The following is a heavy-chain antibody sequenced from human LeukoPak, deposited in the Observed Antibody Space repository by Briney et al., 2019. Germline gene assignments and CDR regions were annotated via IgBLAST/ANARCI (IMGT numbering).Heavy chain of an antibody. V-gene: IGHV3-23*01. CDR2: ISGSGGST. CDR3: AIYGGYTLYYFDY. Sequence: GGSLRLSCAASGFTFSSYAMSWVRQAPGKGLEWVSAISGSGGSTYYADSVKGRFTISRDNSKNTLYLQMNSLRAEDTAVYYCAIYGGYTLYYFDYWGQGTLVTVSS. J-gene: IGHJ4*02. D-gene: IGHD4-17*01. CDR1: GFTFSSYA.